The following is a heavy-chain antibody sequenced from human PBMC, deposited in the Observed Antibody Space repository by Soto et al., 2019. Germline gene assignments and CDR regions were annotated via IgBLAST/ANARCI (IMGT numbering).Heavy chain of an antibody. Sequence: SLRLSCAASGFTFSSYGMHWVRQAPGKGLEWVAVISYDGSNKYYADSVKGRFTISRDNSKNTLYLQMNSLRAEDTAVYYCAKDVGATDYYYYGMDVWGQGTTVTVSS. CDR1: GFTFSSYG. D-gene: IGHD1-26*01. V-gene: IGHV3-30*18. CDR2: ISYDGSNK. J-gene: IGHJ6*02. CDR3: AKDVGATDYYYYGMDV.